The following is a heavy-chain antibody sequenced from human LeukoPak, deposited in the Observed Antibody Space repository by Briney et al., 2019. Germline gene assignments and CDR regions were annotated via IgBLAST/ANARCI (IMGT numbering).Heavy chain of an antibody. J-gene: IGHJ2*01. Sequence: PSETLSLTCAVYGGSFSGYYWSWIRQPPGKGLEWIGEINHSGSTNYNPSLKSRVTISVDTSKNQFSLKLSSVTAADTAVYYCARRMGNLTERIAAALRDWYFGLWGRGTLVTVSS. D-gene: IGHD6-13*01. V-gene: IGHV4-34*01. CDR1: GGSFSGYY. CDR3: ARRMGNLTERIAAALRDWYFGL. CDR2: INHSGST.